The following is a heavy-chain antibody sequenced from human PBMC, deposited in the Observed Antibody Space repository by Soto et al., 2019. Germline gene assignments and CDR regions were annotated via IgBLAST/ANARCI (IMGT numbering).Heavy chain of an antibody. CDR1: GFTFSSYG. Sequence: GGSLRLSCAASGFTFSSYGMHWARQAPGKGLEWVAVISYDGSNKYYADSVKGRFTISRDNSKNTLYLQMNSLRAEDTAVYYCALDRDIVVVVAALQQWAQGTLVTVSS. D-gene: IGHD2-15*01. V-gene: IGHV3-30*03. CDR2: ISYDGSNK. J-gene: IGHJ1*01. CDR3: ALDRDIVVVVAALQQ.